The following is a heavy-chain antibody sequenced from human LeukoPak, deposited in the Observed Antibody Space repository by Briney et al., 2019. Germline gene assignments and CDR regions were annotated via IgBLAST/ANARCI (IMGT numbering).Heavy chain of an antibody. CDR2: INPNSGGT. Sequence: ASVKVSCKASGYTFTGYYMHWVRQAPGQGLEWMGRINPNSGGTNYAQKFQGRVTMTRDTSISTAYMELSRLRSDDTAVYYCARDRSGYYDSSGYYYPRDAFDIWGQGTMVTVSS. V-gene: IGHV1-2*02. CDR1: GYTFTGYY. CDR3: ARDRSGYYDSSGYYYPRDAFDI. J-gene: IGHJ3*02. D-gene: IGHD3-22*01.